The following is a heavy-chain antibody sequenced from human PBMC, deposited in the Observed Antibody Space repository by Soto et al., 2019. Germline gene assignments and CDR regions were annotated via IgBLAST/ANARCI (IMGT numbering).Heavy chain of an antibody. D-gene: IGHD3-22*01. CDR2: GYHRGTS. CDR3: ARGNGYFDTSGDFNS. J-gene: IGHJ4*02. CDR1: GYSISSGYH. Sequence: SLTCTVSGYSISSGYHWGWIRQPPGKGLEWIGSGYHRGTSYYNPSLQSRVSISVDTSKNQFSLSLSSVTAADTAVYYCARGNGYFDTSGDFNSWGQGVLVTVSS. V-gene: IGHV4-38-2*02.